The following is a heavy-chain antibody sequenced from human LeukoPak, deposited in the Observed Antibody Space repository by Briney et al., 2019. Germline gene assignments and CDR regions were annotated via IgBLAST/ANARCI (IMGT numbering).Heavy chain of an antibody. CDR2: IYYSGGT. V-gene: IGHV4-39*07. CDR3: ARKSPGGVYYYYYMDV. J-gene: IGHJ6*03. D-gene: IGHD2-8*02. Sequence: PSETLSLTCTVSGGSISSSSYYWGWIRQPPGKGLEWIGSIYYSGGTYYNPSLKSRVTISVDTSKNQFSLKLSSVTAADTAVYYCARKSPGGVYYYYYMDVWGKGTTVTVSS. CDR1: GGSISSSSYY.